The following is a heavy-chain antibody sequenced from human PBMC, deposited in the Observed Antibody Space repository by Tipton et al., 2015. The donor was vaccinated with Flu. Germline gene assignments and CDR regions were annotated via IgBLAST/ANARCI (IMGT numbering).Heavy chain of an antibody. Sequence: QLVQSGAEVKKPGASVKVSCKASGYTFTSYGISWVRQAPGQGLEWMGWISANNGNTNYAQKVQGRVTMTTDTSTSTAYMELRSLRSDDTAVYYCARDRDSTDYFPSGYYYYGMDVWGQGTTVTVSS. CDR2: ISANNGNT. V-gene: IGHV1-18*01. D-gene: IGHD3-22*01. CDR1: GYTFTSYG. CDR3: ARDRDSTDYFPSGYYYYGMDV. J-gene: IGHJ6*02.